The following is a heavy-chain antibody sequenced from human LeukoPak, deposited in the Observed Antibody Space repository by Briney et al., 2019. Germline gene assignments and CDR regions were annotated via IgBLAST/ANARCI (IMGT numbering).Heavy chain of an antibody. CDR2: IWHGGSSK. Sequence: PGKSLRLSCVASGFTFSSHVMHWVRQAPGKGLEWVAVIWHGGSSKDYADSVKGRFTVSRDNSKNTMFLQMNSLRAEDTAVYYCARERSDGSGFQDAFDVWGQGTMVTVSS. V-gene: IGHV3-33*01. CDR1: GFTFSSHV. J-gene: IGHJ3*01. D-gene: IGHD3-22*01. CDR3: ARERSDGSGFQDAFDV.